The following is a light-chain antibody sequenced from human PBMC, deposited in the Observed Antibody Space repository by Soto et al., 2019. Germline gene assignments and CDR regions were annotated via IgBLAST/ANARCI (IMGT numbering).Light chain of an antibody. J-gene: IGLJ2*01. CDR1: SSDVGAYNY. CDR2: DVS. Sequence: QSALTQPASVSGSPGQSITISCTGTSSDVGAYNYVSWYQQHPGKAPKLMIYDVSNRPSGVSNRFSASKSGNTASLTISGLQAEDEADYYCSSYTKSSTEVFGGGPKVTVL. V-gene: IGLV2-14*03. CDR3: SSYTKSSTEV.